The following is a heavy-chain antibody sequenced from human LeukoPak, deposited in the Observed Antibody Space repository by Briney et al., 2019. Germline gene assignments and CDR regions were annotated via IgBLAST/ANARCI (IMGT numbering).Heavy chain of an antibody. CDR1: GGSFSGYY. CDR2: IYYTGST. CDR3: ARDRVHYCTNGVCYTEDY. V-gene: IGHV4-34*01. D-gene: IGHD2-8*01. Sequence: SETLSLTCAVYGGSFSGYYWTWIRQAPGKGLEWIGSIYYTGSTFYNPSLKSRVTMSVDTSKNQFSLKLSSVTAADTAVYYCARDRVHYCTNGVCYTEDYWGQGTLVTVSS. J-gene: IGHJ4*02.